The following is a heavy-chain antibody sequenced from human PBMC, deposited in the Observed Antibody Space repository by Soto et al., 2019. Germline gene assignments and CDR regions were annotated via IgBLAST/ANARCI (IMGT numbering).Heavy chain of an antibody. CDR1: GFTVSSNY. J-gene: IGHJ5*02. D-gene: IGHD3-10*01. CDR2: IYSGGST. CDR3: AREDYYGSGSYGVDP. V-gene: IGHV3-53*04. Sequence: EVQLVESGGGLVQPGGSLRLSCAASGFTVSSNYMSWVRQAPGKGLEWVSVIYSGGSTYYADSVKGRFTISRHNSKNTLYLQMNSLRAEDTAVYYCAREDYYGSGSYGVDPWGQGTLVTVSS.